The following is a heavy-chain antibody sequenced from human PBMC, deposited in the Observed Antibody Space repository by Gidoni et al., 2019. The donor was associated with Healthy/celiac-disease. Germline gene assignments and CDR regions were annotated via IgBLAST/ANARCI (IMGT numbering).Heavy chain of an antibody. CDR2: IIPILGIA. Sequence: QVQLVQSGAEVKKPGSSVKDSCKASGGTFSSYTISWVRKAPGQGLEWMGRIIPILGIANNAQNFQGRVTITADKSTSTAYMELSSLRSEDTAVYYCALGIVVVPAAPGYYYYGMDVWGQGTTVTVSS. V-gene: IGHV1-69*02. J-gene: IGHJ6*02. CDR3: ALGIVVVPAAPGYYYYGMDV. D-gene: IGHD2-2*01. CDR1: GGTFSSYT.